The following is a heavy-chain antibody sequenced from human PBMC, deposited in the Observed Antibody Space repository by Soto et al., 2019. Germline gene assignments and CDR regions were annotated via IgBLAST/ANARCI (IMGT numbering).Heavy chain of an antibody. CDR3: ARGGLYSSQTANFDS. D-gene: IGHD6-19*01. V-gene: IGHV4-59*11. J-gene: IGHJ5*01. Sequence: SETLSLTCIVSGGSINRHYCHWIRQPPGKPLEWIGYIYYSGSTNYSPSLKSRVTMSVDTSKNQFSLRLNSVTTADTAVYYCARGGLYSSQTANFDSWGQGILVTVSS. CDR1: GGSINRHY. CDR2: IYYSGST.